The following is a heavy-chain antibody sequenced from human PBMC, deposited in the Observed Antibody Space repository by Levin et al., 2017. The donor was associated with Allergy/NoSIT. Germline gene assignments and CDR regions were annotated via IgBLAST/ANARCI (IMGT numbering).Heavy chain of an antibody. CDR3: ARDPATTNPPDAFDI. Sequence: LSLTCAASGFTFSTYDMNWVRQAPGKGLEWVSYISSSSRTIYYADSVKGRFTISRDNAKNSLYLQMNSLRAEDTAVYYCARDPATTNPPDAFDIWGQGTMVSVSS. CDR1: GFTFSTYD. CDR2: ISSSSRTI. J-gene: IGHJ3*02. V-gene: IGHV3-48*01. D-gene: IGHD4-11*01.